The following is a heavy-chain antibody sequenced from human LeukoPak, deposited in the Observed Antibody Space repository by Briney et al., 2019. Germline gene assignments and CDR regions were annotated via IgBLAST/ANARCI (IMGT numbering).Heavy chain of an antibody. CDR2: MRQDGNEK. CDR1: GFTFSSYW. J-gene: IGHJ5*02. Sequence: PGGSLRLSCVASGFTFSSYWMTWVRQAPGKGLEWVANMRQDGNEKYYVDSVRGRFTISRDNAKNSLYLQMNSLRAEDTAVYYCARDLGFYYGSGSYYNLYNWFDPWGQGTLVTVSS. V-gene: IGHV3-7*03. CDR3: ARDLGFYYGSGSYYNLYNWFDP. D-gene: IGHD3-10*01.